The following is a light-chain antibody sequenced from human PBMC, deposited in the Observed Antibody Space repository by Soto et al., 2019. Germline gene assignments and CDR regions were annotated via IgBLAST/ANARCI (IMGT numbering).Light chain of an antibody. V-gene: IGKV3-15*01. J-gene: IGKJ2*01. CDR2: GAS. CDR1: QTIASN. CDR3: QQYHNWPPQYT. Sequence: EIVMTQSPASLSVSPGDAATLSCRASQTIASNLAWYQQKPGQGPRLLIHGASTRAAGVPARFSGSGSGTDFALTISGLQSEDFAVYYCQQYHNWPPQYTFGQGTKLQIK.